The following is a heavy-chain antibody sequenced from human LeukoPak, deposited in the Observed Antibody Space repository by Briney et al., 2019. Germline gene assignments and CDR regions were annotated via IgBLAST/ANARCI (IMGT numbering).Heavy chain of an antibody. J-gene: IGHJ3*02. CDR2: ISGASERT. CDR3: ASYYYDSSATIGGAFDI. D-gene: IGHD3-22*01. V-gene: IGHV3-23*01. CDR1: GFSFGNYA. Sequence: GGSLRLSCAASGFSFGNYAMSWVRQAPGKGLEWVSAISGASERTYYADSVRGRFAISRDNSKNTLYLQMNSLRAEDTAVYYCASYYYDSSATIGGAFDIWGQGTMVTVSS.